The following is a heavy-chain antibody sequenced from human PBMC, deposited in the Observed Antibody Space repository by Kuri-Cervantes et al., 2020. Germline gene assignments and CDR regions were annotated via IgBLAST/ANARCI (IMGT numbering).Heavy chain of an antibody. Sequence: GGSLRLSCAVSGFTFDDYAMHWVRQAPGKGLEWVSGISWNGGSIDYADSVKGRFTISRDNSKNTLYLQMNSLRAEDTAVYYCAKGGYSYAKGNFDYWGQGTLVTVSS. D-gene: IGHD5-18*01. CDR3: AKGGYSYAKGNFDY. CDR1: GFTFDDYA. J-gene: IGHJ4*02. V-gene: IGHV3-9*01. CDR2: ISWNGGSI.